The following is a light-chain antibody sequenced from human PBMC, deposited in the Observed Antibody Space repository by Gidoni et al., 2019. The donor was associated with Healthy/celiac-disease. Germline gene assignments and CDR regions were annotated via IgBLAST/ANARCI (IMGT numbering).Light chain of an antibody. V-gene: IGKV3-11*01. J-gene: IGKJ1*01. CDR1: QGVSSY. CDR3: QQRRNWPPWT. CDR2: DAS. Sequence: EIVLTQSPATLSLSPGERATLSCRASQGVSSYLAWYQQKPGQAPRLLIYDASNRATGIPARFSGSGSGTDFTLTISSLEPEDFAVYYCQQRRNWPPWTFGQGTKVEIK.